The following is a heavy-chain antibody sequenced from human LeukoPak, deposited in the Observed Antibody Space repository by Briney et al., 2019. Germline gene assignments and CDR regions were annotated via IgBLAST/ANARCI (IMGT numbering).Heavy chain of an antibody. Sequence: SETLSLTCTVSGGSISSSSYYWGWIRQPPGKGLEWIGYIYHSGSTYYNPSLKSRVTISVDRSKNQFSLKLSSVTAADTAVYYCARGGREEPTDYWGQGTLVTVSS. V-gene: IGHV4-39*07. CDR2: IYHSGST. CDR3: ARGGREEPTDY. D-gene: IGHD1-1*01. CDR1: GGSISSSSYY. J-gene: IGHJ4*02.